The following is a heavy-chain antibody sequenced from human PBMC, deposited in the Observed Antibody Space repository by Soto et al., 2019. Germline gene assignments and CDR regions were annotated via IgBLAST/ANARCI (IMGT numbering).Heavy chain of an antibody. V-gene: IGHV4-30-4*01. D-gene: IGHD4-17*01. CDR1: GGSIISGDYY. CDR3: ARETTVAGGYFDY. J-gene: IGHJ4*02. Sequence: PSETLSLTCTVSGGSIISGDYYFSCIRQPPWKGLEWIGYIYYSGSTYYNPSLKSRVTISVDTSKNQFSLKLSSVTAADTAVYYCARETTVAGGYFDYWGQGTLVTVSS. CDR2: IYYSGST.